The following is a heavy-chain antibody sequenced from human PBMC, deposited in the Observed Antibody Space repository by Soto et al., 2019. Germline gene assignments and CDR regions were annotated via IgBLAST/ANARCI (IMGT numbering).Heavy chain of an antibody. CDR3: ARGLRSNTFDY. V-gene: IGHV4-34*01. CDR2: INHSGST. J-gene: IGHJ4*02. D-gene: IGHD3-10*01. CDR1: GGSFSGYY. Sequence: SETLSLTCAVYGGSFSGYYWSWIRQPPGKGLEWIGEINHSGSTNYNPSLKSRVTISVDTSKNQFSLKLSSVTAADTAVYYCARGLRSNTFDYWGQGTLVTVSS.